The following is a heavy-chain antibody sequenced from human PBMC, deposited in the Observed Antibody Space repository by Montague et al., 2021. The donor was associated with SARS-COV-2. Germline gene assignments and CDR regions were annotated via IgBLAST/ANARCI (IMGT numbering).Heavy chain of an antibody. V-gene: IGHV4-4*02. CDR1: HGSIKTIQW. J-gene: IGHJ2*01. D-gene: IGHD2-8*01. Sequence: SETLSLTCVVSHGSIKTIQWCSWVRHPPGKGLEWIGDISHGGTTNYNPSLKSRVTISVDKSKNEFSLKLISVIAADTAIYFCASEKETWSKQIYWYFDLWGRGTLVTVAS. CDR3: ASEKETWSKQIYWYFDL. CDR2: ISHGGTT.